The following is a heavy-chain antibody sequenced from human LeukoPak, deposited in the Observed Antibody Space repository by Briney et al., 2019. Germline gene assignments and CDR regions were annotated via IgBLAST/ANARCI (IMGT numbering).Heavy chain of an antibody. CDR2: VNRGGSDK. J-gene: IGHJ4*02. CDR3: ARFTGGDSSGYYED. D-gene: IGHD3-22*01. CDR1: GFSFSDFA. V-gene: IGHV3-7*01. Sequence: PGGSLRLSCAASGFSFSDFAMNWVRQAPGKGLEWVANVNRGGSDKNYVDSVKGRFTISRDNSKNTVYLQMNSLRAEDTAVYCCARFTGGDSSGYYEDWGQGTLVTVSS.